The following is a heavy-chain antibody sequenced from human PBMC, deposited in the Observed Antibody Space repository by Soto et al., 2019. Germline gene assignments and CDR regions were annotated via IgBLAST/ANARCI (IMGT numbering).Heavy chain of an antibody. CDR3: ARETHPSGSYDY. Sequence: PGGSLRLSCVASGFTFSNYNMNWVRQAPGKGLEWVSHIRWTSVYIHYADSVKGRFTISRDNAKNSVYLQMDSLRVEDMAVYYCARETHPSGSYDYWGQGTLVTVSS. V-gene: IGHV3-21*01. J-gene: IGHJ4*02. CDR2: IRWTSVYI. D-gene: IGHD1-26*01. CDR1: GFTFSNYN.